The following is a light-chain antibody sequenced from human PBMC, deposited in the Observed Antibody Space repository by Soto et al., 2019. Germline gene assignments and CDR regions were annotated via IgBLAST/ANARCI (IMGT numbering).Light chain of an antibody. CDR1: QSVGSD. Sequence: EIVLTQSPRTLSLSPGERSTLSFRSSQSVGSDYVAWYQHRPGQAPRLLFSGIFRRATGIPARFSGSGSGTEFTLTISSLQSEDFAVYYCQQYNNWPKTFGQGTKVDIK. CDR3: QQYNNWPKT. J-gene: IGKJ1*01. CDR2: GIF. V-gene: IGKV3D-15*01.